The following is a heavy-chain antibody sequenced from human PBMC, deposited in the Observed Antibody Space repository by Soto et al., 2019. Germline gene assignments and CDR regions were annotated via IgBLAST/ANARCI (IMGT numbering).Heavy chain of an antibody. V-gene: IGHV1-24*01. Sequence: ASVKVSCKVSGYTLTELSMHWVRQAPGKGLEWMGGFDPEDGETIYAQKFQGRVTMTEDTSTDTAYMELSSLRSEDTAVYYCATDFTQAGTFDYWGKGTLGTASS. CDR2: FDPEDGET. J-gene: IGHJ4*02. D-gene: IGHD6-13*01. CDR3: ATDFTQAGTFDY. CDR1: GYTLTELS.